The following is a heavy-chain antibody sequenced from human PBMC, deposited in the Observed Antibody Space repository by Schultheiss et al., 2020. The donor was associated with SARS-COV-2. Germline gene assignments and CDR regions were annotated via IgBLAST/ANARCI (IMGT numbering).Heavy chain of an antibody. CDR1: GGSFSGYY. V-gene: IGHV4-34*01. CDR2: INHSGST. Sequence: SETLSLTCAVYGGSFSGYYWSWIRQPPGKGLEWIGEINHSGSTNYNPSLKSRVTISVDTSKNQFSLKLSSVTAADTAVYYCAREPHYCGDDCYIDYWGQGTLVTVSS. J-gene: IGHJ4*02. CDR3: AREPHYCGDDCYIDY. D-gene: IGHD2-21*01.